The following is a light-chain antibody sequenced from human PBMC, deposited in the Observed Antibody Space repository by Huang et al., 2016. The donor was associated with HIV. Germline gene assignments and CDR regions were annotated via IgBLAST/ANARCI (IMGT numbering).Light chain of an antibody. CDR3: QHYNNWPPRYT. Sequence: EIVMTQSPATLSVSPGERATLSCRASQSVSSNLAWYRQKPGQAPRRLIYDASTRATDIPARFSGSGSGTEFTRTISSLQSEDFAVYYCQHYNNWPPRYTFGQGTKLE. CDR2: DAS. V-gene: IGKV3-15*01. J-gene: IGKJ2*01. CDR1: QSVSSN.